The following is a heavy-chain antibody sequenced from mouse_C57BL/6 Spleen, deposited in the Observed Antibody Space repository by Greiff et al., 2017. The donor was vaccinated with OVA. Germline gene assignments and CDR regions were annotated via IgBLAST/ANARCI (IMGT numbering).Heavy chain of an antibody. CDR2: IDPSDSYT. CDR1: GYTFTSYW. J-gene: IGHJ2*01. CDR3: ARDYGKVLYYFDY. Sequence: QVQLQQPGAELVMPGASVKLSCKASGYTFTSYWMHWVKQRPGQGLEWIGEIDPSDSYTNYNQKFKGKSTLTVDKSSSTAYMQLSSLTSEDSAVYYCARDYGKVLYYFDYWGQGTTLTVSS. V-gene: IGHV1-69*01. D-gene: IGHD1-1*01.